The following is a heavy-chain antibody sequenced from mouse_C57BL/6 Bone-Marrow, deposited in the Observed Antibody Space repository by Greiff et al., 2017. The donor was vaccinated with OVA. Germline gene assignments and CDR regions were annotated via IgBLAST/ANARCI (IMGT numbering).Heavy chain of an antibody. CDR1: GYTFTDYY. V-gene: IGHV1-26*01. CDR3: ARPLWLRRGGVGY. J-gene: IGHJ2*01. Sequence: VVKPGASVKISCKASGYTFTDYYMNWVKQSHGKSLEWIGDINPNNGGTSYNQKFKGKATLTVDKSSSTAYMELRSLTSEDSAVYYCARPLWLRRGGVGYWGQGTTLTVSS. D-gene: IGHD2-2*01. CDR2: INPNNGGT.